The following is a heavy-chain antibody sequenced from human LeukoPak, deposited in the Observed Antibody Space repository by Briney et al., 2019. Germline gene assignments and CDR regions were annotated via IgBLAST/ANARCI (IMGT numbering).Heavy chain of an antibody. CDR3: ARLRVFLEWLLFPYFDY. J-gene: IGHJ4*02. V-gene: IGHV4-38-2*01. CDR2: MYHSGSA. Sequence: SETLSLTCAVSGYSISSGYYWGWIRQPPGKGLVWIGSMYHSGSAYYNPSLKSRVTISVDTSKNQFSLKLSSVTAADTAVYYCARLRVFLEWLLFPYFDYWGQGTLVTVSS. D-gene: IGHD3-3*01. CDR1: GYSISSGYY.